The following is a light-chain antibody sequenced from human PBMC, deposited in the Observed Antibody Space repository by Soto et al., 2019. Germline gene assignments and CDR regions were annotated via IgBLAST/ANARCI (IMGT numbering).Light chain of an antibody. J-gene: IGKJ1*01. V-gene: IGKV1-6*01. CDR1: QGIRND. Sequence: AIQMTHSPSSLSASVGDRVTITCRASQGIRNDLGWYQQKPGKAPNLLIYAASSLQSGVPSRFSGSGSGTDFTLTISSLQPEDFATYYCLQDYNYPWTFGQGTKVEIK. CDR2: AAS. CDR3: LQDYNYPWT.